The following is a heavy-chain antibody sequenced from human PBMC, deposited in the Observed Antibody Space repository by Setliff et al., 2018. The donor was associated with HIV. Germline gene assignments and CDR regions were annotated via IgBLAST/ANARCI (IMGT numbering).Heavy chain of an antibody. CDR2: ITSRAGTK. Sequence: PGGSLRLSCAASGFTFSDHAMSWVRQAPGKGLEWVSTITSRAGTKYYPDSVKGRFTISRDNSKNTLYLQMNSLRVEDTAVYYCARDPGYGPFGVLTRKGPGYYYYYMDAWGKGTTVTVSS. CDR3: ARDPGYGPFGVLTRKGPGYYYYYMDA. V-gene: IGHV3-23*01. CDR1: GFTFSDHA. D-gene: IGHD3-3*01. J-gene: IGHJ6*03.